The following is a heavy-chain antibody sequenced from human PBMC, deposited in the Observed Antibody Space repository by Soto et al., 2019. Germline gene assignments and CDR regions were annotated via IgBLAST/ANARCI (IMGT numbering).Heavy chain of an antibody. V-gene: IGHV1-3*01. CDR1: GYTLTTYA. CDR3: ARAGDECSTTNGYMMDY. J-gene: IGHJ4*02. CDR2: INAGNGTT. Sequence: ASVKVSCKASGYTLTTYAMPWVRQSHGQRLEWMGWINAGNGTTKYSQKLQGRVTITRDTSATTAYMELSSLRSEDTAVYYCARAGDECSTTNGYMMDYWGQGTLVTVSS. D-gene: IGHD2-2*02.